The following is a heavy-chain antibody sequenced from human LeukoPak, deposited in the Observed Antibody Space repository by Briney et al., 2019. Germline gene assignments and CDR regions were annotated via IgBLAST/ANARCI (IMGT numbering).Heavy chain of an antibody. D-gene: IGHD3-3*01. J-gene: IGHJ4*02. CDR3: ARSPGVVAFHYFGY. CDR2: IGGSGGST. Sequence: PGGSLRLSCAASGFTFSSPAMGCVRQAPGEGLEWVSGIGGSGGSTYYADPVKGRFTISGEYTQNAGCLRMHSPRGEASAPYYVARSPGVVAFHYFGYWGQGTLVTVSS. CDR1: GFTFSSPA. V-gene: IGHV3-23*01.